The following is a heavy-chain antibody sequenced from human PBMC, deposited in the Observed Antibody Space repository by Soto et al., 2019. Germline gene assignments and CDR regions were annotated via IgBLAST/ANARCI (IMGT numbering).Heavy chain of an antibody. V-gene: IGHV1-18*01. CDR1: GYTCTSYG. J-gene: IGHJ5*02. CDR2: ISAYNGNT. Sequence: QVQLVQSGAEVKKPGASVKVSCKASGYTCTSYGISWVRQAPGQGLEWMGWISAYNGNTNYAQTLQGRVTMTTDTSTSTAYLERRSLRQDGTAVYYRARQISGVNLQFLVPWFDPCGQGTLVTVSS. CDR3: ARQISGVNLQFLVPWFDP. D-gene: IGHD6-19*01.